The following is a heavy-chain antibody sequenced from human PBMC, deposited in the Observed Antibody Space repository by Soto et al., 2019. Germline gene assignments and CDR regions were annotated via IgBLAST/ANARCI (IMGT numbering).Heavy chain of an antibody. CDR1: GFMFSRYA. D-gene: IGHD6-19*01. Sequence: QEQLVESGGGVVQPGKSLRLSCAASGFMFSRYAMHWVRQAPGKGLEWVGVISYDGNTKYYADSVKGRFTISRDSSKNTLYRQMDSLRVEDTAVYYCARDALSPSGGCYSWGQGTLVTVSS. J-gene: IGHJ4*02. CDR2: ISYDGNTK. V-gene: IGHV3-30-3*01. CDR3: ARDALSPSGGCYS.